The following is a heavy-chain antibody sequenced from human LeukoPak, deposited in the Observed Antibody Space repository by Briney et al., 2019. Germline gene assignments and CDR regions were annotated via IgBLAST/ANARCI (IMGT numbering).Heavy chain of an antibody. CDR3: ARVAEDCSSTRCYAGVDY. D-gene: IGHD2-2*01. CDR1: GGSISGYY. V-gene: IGHV4-59*01. Sequence: SETLSLTCTVSGGSISGYYWSWIRQPPGRGLEWIGYIYYSGSTNYNPSLKSRVTISVDTSKNQFSLKLSSVTAADTAVYYCARVAEDCSSTRCYAGVDYWGQGTLVTVSS. CDR2: IYYSGST. J-gene: IGHJ4*02.